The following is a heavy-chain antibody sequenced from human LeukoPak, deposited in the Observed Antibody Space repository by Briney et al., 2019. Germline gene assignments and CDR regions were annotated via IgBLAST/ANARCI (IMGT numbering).Heavy chain of an antibody. CDR1: GFTFSSYG. D-gene: IGHD4-17*01. CDR3: AKTSDGDYAYYYGMDV. Sequence: GGSLRLSCAASGFTFSSYGMHWVRQAPGKGLEWVAVISYDGSNKYYADSVKGRFTISRDNSKNTLYLQMNSLRAEDTAVYYCAKTSDGDYAYYYGMDVWGQGTTVTVSS. V-gene: IGHV3-30*18. J-gene: IGHJ6*02. CDR2: ISYDGSNK.